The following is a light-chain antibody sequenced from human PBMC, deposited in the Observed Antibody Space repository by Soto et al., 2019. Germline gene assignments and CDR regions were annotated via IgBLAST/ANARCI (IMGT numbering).Light chain of an antibody. CDR1: SSDVGGYNY. CDR2: EVT. CDR3: SSYTISNTLPFV. Sequence: QSALTQPRSVSGSPGQSVTISCTGTSSDVGGYNYVSWYQQHPGKAPKLMIYEVTHRPSGVSNRFSGSKSGNTASLTISGIQAEDEAYYYCSSYTISNTLPFVFGTGTKLTVL. J-gene: IGLJ1*01. V-gene: IGLV2-14*01.